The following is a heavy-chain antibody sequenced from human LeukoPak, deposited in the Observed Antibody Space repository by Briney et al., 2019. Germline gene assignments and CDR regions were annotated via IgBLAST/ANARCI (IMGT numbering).Heavy chain of an antibody. CDR2: IYSDSTT. Sequence: PGGSLRLSCAASGLTVSINRMSWVRQAPGKGLEWVSVIYSDSTTYYTDSVKGRFTISRDNSKNTLYLQMSSLRAEDTAVYYCARDSYYDILTGYLRYFDYWGQGTLVTVSS. J-gene: IGHJ4*02. V-gene: IGHV3-53*01. D-gene: IGHD3-9*01. CDR1: GLTVSINR. CDR3: ARDSYYDILTGYLRYFDY.